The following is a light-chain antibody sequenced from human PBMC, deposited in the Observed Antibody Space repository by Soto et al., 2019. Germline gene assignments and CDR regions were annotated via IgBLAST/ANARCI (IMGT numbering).Light chain of an antibody. CDR3: PGHSSLGV. CDR2: DVT. Sequence: ITISCSGTSSDVGGYNFVSWDQHYPVKAPKFMICDVTNWPSGVSNRFSVSKSGNTASLTISGLQAEDESPQIQPGHSSLGVFGGGTKLTVL. CDR1: SSDVGGYNF. V-gene: IGLV2-14*01. J-gene: IGLJ3*02.